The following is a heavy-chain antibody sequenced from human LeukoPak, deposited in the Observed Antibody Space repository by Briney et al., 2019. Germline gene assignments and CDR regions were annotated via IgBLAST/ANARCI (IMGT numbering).Heavy chain of an antibody. CDR2: ISGSGGST. Sequence: GGSLRLSCAASGFTFSSYAMSWVRQAPGKGLEWVSAISGSGGSTYYADSVKGRFTISRGNSKNTLYLQMNSLRAEDTAVYYCARDSSRASRDFDYWGQGTLVTVSS. CDR3: ARDSSRASRDFDY. J-gene: IGHJ4*02. D-gene: IGHD6-13*01. V-gene: IGHV3-23*01. CDR1: GFTFSSYA.